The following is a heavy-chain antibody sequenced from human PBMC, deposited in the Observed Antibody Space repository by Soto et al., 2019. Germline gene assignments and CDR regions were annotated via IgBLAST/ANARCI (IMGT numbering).Heavy chain of an antibody. D-gene: IGHD3-10*01. CDR2: INPNSGGT. CDR3: ARDLWFGEQNPNNI. J-gene: IGHJ3*02. CDR1: GYTFTGYY. Sequence: ASVKVSCKASGYTFTGYYMPRVRQAPGQGLEWMGWINPNSGGTNYAQKFQGRVTMTRDTSISTAYMELSRLRSDDTAVYYCARDLWFGEQNPNNIWGQGTMVTVSS. V-gene: IGHV1-2*02.